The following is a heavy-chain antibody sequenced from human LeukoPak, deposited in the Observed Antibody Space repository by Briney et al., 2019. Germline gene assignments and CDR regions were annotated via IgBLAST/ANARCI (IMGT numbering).Heavy chain of an antibody. D-gene: IGHD3-3*01. Sequence: GGSLRLSCAASGFTFSSYSMNWVRQAPGKGLEWVSSISSSSSYIYYADSVKGRFTISRDNAKNSLYLQMNSLRAEDTAVYYCARVGGSGIFGVVSGYGMDVWGQGTTVTVSS. J-gene: IGHJ6*02. CDR2: ISSSSSYI. CDR1: GFTFSSYS. CDR3: ARVGGSGIFGVVSGYGMDV. V-gene: IGHV3-21*01.